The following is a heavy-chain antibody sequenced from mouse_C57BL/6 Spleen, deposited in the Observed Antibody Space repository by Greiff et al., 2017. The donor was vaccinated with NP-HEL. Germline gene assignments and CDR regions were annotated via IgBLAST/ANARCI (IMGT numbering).Heavy chain of an antibody. D-gene: IGHD2-4*01. CDR1: GFTFSDYY. CDR2: INYDGSST. CDR3: ARGRDYGDGYWYFDV. Sequence: EVHLVESEGGLVQPGSSMKLSCTASGFTFSDYYMAWVRQVPEKGLEWVANINYDGSSTYYLDSLKSRFIISRDNAKNILYLQMSSLKSEDTATYYCARGRDYGDGYWYFDVWGTGTTVTVSS. J-gene: IGHJ1*03. V-gene: IGHV5-16*01.